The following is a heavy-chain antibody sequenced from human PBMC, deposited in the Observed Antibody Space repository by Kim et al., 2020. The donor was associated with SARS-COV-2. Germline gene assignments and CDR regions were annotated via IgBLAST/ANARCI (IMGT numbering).Heavy chain of an antibody. V-gene: IGHV1-69*04. J-gene: IGHJ4*02. D-gene: IGHD3-3*01. CDR3: ARDMGDGVAVGNFDY. Sequence: QKFQGRVTITADKSTSTAYMELSSLRSEDTAVYYCARDMGDGVAVGNFDYWGQGTLVTVSS.